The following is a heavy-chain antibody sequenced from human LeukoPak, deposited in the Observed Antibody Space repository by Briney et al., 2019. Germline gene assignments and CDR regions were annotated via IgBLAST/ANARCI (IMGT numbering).Heavy chain of an antibody. J-gene: IGHJ4*02. V-gene: IGHV3-15*01. CDR2: IKSKRDGGTI. D-gene: IGHD6-25*01. CDR1: GFTFSNAW. CDR3: TTVGSAWNFDY. Sequence: PGGSLRLPCAASGFTFSNAWMTWVRQAPGKGLEWVGRIKSKRDGGTIDYAAPVKGRFTISRDDSKDTLYLQMNSLKIEDAAVYYCTTVGSAWNFDYWGQGTLVTVSS.